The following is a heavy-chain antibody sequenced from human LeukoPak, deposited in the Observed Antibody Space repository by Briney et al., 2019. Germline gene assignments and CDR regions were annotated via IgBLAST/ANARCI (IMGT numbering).Heavy chain of an antibody. CDR3: ARDGSSGWYYFDS. V-gene: IGHV4-30-4*01. Sequence: SETLSLTCTVSGGSISRGDYYWSWIRQPPGKGLEWIGYIYYTGSTYYNPSLKSRVTISVDTSKNQFSLKLRSVTAADTAVYYCARDGSSGWYYFDSWGQGTLVTVSS. CDR2: IYYTGST. CDR1: GGSISRGDYY. J-gene: IGHJ4*02. D-gene: IGHD6-19*01.